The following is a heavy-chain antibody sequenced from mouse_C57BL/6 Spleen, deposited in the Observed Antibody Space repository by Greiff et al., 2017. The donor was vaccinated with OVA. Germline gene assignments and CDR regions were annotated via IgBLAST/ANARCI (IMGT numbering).Heavy chain of an antibody. J-gene: IGHJ4*01. CDR3: ANYYGSNYAMDY. Sequence: VQRVESGPELVKPGASVKISCKASGYSFTSYYIHWVKQRPGQGLEWIGWIYPGSGNTKYNEKFKGKATLTADTSSSTAYMQLSSLTSEDSAVYYCANYYGSNYAMDYWGQGTSVTVSS. V-gene: IGHV1-66*01. CDR2: IYPGSGNT. CDR1: GYSFTSYY. D-gene: IGHD1-1*01.